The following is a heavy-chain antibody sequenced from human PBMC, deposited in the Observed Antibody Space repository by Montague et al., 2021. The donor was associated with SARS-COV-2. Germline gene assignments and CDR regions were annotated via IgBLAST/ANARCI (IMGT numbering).Heavy chain of an antibody. Sequence: SETLSLTCTVPGGSIRSSSYYWGWIRQPPGKGLECIGSIYYSGSTYYNPSLKSRVTISVDTSKNHFSLKLSSVTAADTAVYYCARTTWLRGYFDLWGRGTLVTVSS. V-gene: IGHV4-39*07. J-gene: IGHJ2*01. CDR3: ARTTWLRGYFDL. CDR1: GGSIRSSSYY. D-gene: IGHD5-12*01. CDR2: IYYSGST.